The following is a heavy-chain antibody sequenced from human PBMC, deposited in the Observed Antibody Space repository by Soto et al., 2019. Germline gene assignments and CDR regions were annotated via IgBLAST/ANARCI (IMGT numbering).Heavy chain of an antibody. J-gene: IGHJ4*02. CDR2: ISGSGGST. Sequence: EVQLLESGGGLVQPGGSLRLSCAASGFTFSSYAMSWVRQAPGKGLEWVSAISGSGGSTYYADSMKGRFTISRDNSKNTLYLQMNSLRAEDTAVYYCAKPHDYVWGSYRSHFDYWGQGTLVTVSS. V-gene: IGHV3-23*01. CDR1: GFTFSSYA. D-gene: IGHD3-16*02. CDR3: AKPHDYVWGSYRSHFDY.